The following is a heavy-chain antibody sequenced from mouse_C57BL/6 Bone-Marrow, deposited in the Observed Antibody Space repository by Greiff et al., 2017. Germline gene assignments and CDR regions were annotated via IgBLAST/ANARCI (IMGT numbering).Heavy chain of an antibody. CDR2: IYPRDGST. V-gene: IGHV1-85*01. D-gene: IGHD1-1*01. Sequence: QVQLKQSGPELVKPGASVKLSCKASGYTFTSYDINWVKQRPGQGLEWIGWIYPRDGSTKYNEKFKGKATLTVDTSSSTAYMELHSLTSEDSAVYFCARGTITTVVYWYFDVWGTGTTVTVSS. CDR1: GYTFTSYD. CDR3: ARGTITTVVYWYFDV. J-gene: IGHJ1*03.